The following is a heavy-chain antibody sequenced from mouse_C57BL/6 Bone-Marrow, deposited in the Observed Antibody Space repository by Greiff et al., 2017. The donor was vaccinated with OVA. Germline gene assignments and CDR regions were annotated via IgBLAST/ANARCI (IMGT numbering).Heavy chain of an antibody. V-gene: IGHV8-8*01. CDR2: IWWDDDK. CDR1: GFSLSTFGMG. CDR3: ARISYYYGSSYDYYAMDY. D-gene: IGHD1-1*01. J-gene: IGHJ4*01. Sequence: QVTLKESGPGILQPSQTLSLTCSFSGFSLSTFGMGVGWIRQPSGKGLEWLAHIWWDDDKYYNPALKSRLTISKDTSKNQVFLKIANVDTADTATYYCARISYYYGSSYDYYAMDYWGQGTSVTVSS.